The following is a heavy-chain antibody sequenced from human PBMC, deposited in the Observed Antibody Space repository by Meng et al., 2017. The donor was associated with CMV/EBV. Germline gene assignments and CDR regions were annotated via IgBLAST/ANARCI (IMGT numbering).Heavy chain of an antibody. V-gene: IGHV3-74*01. Sequence: GESLKISCAASGFTFSSYWMHWVRQAPGKGLVWVSRINSDGSSTSYADSVKGRFTISRDNAKNTLYLQMNSLRAEGTAVYYCAGEDDFWSQGMDVWGQGTTVTVSS. J-gene: IGHJ6*02. CDR3: AGEDDFWSQGMDV. D-gene: IGHD3-3*01. CDR2: INSDGSST. CDR1: GFTFSSYW.